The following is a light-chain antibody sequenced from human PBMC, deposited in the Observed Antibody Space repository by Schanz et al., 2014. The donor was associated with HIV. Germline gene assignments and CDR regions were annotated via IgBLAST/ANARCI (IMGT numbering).Light chain of an antibody. J-gene: IGKJ4*01. CDR3: QQRSNWPPFT. CDR1: ESVSSRY. Sequence: IVLTQSPGTLSLSLGERATLSCRASESVSSRYLAWYQQKPGQAPRLLIYGASSRATGIPDRFSGSGSGTDFTLTISRLEPEDFAVYYCQQRSNWPPFTFGGGTKVEIK. CDR2: GAS. V-gene: IGKV3D-20*02.